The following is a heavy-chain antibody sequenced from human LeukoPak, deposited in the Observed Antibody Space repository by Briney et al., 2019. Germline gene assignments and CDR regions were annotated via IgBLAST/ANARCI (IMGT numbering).Heavy chain of an antibody. CDR3: ARGAATGPTLGFDY. CDR2: MYTGGTP. J-gene: IGHJ4*02. Sequence: GGSLRLSCTASGFTFGDYAMSWFRQAPGKGLEWVSVMYTGGTPYYADSVKGRFTVSRDISKNTLYLQMTSLRAEDTAVYYCARGAATGPTLGFDYWGQGTLVTVSS. D-gene: IGHD6-13*01. V-gene: IGHV3-53*01. CDR1: GFTFGDYA.